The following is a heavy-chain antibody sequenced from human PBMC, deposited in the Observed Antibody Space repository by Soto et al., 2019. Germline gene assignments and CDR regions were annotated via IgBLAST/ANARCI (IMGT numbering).Heavy chain of an antibody. CDR3: AHRRPTHLEFHS. CDR2: IDWGDNK. V-gene: IGHV2-5*02. CDR1: GFPLSTSGVA. Sequence: QITLKESGPTLVKPTQTLTLTCTFSGFPLSTSGVAVGWFRQPPGKALEWLALIDWGDNKGYRSSLQSRLTITQDTPKNKMVLTMTNMDPVDTATYYYAHRRPTHLEFHSWGQGTLVSVSS. J-gene: IGHJ4*02.